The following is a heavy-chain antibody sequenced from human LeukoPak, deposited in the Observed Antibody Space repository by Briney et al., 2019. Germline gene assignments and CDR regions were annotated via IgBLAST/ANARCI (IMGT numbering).Heavy chain of an antibody. D-gene: IGHD3-3*01. CDR2: IKSDGST. CDR1: GFTFSTYL. CDR3: ARAPSEIGGYYPEYFRH. J-gene: IGHJ1*01. V-gene: IGHV3-74*01. Sequence: GGALRLSCAASGFTFSTYLMHWVRQAPGKGVVWVSRIKSDGSTNYADSVKGRFTISRDNAKNTLSLQMNSLRPADTGVYYCARAPSEIGGYYPEYFRHWGQGTLVTVSS.